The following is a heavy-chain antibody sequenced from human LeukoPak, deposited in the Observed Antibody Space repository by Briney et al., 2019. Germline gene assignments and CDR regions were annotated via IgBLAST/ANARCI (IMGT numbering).Heavy chain of an antibody. CDR2: IYHRGST. CDR3: ARVTRDIVVVPAAMAVTVTEYYMDV. V-gene: IGHV4-38-2*02. CDR1: GYSISSGYY. D-gene: IGHD2-2*01. Sequence: SEALSLTCTVSGYSISSGYYWGWIRQPPGKGLEWIGSIYHRGSTYYNPSLKSRVTISVDTSKNQFSLKLSSVTAADTAVYYCARVTRDIVVVPAAMAVTVTEYYMDVWGKGTTVTVSS. J-gene: IGHJ6*03.